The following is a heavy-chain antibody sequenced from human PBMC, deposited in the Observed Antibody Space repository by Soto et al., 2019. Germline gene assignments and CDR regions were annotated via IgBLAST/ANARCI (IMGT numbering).Heavy chain of an antibody. Sequence: PSETLSLTCAVYGGSFSGYYWSWVRQAPGKGLEWVSYISSSSSTIYYADSVKGRFTISRDNAKNSLYLQMNSLRAEDTAVYYCARANYYGSPGDFDYWGQGTLVTVSS. CDR3: ARANYYGSPGDFDY. V-gene: IGHV3-48*01. D-gene: IGHD3-10*01. CDR1: GGSFSGYY. J-gene: IGHJ4*02. CDR2: ISSSSSTI.